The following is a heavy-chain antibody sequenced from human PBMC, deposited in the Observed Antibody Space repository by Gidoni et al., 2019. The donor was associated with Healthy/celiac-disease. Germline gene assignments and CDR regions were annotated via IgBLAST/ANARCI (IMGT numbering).Heavy chain of an antibody. CDR2: TYDRSKWYN. CDR3: ARDLRGVSMGWYYFDY. J-gene: IGHJ4*02. V-gene: IGHV6-1*01. CDR1: GDSVSSNSTA. D-gene: IGHD3-10*01. Sequence: QVQLQQSGPGLVKPSKTLSLTCAISGDSVSSNSTAWNWIRQSPSRGIEWLGRTYDRSKWYNDYAVSVKSRITITPDTSKNQFSLQLNAVTPEDTAVYYCARDLRGVSMGWYYFDYWGQGTLVTVSS.